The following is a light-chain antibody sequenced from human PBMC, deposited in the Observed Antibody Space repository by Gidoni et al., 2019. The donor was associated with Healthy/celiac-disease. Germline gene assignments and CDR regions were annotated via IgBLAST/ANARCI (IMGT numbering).Light chain of an antibody. CDR3: QQYGSSPQT. CDR1: QSVSSSY. J-gene: IGKJ3*01. Sequence: EIVVTSSPCTLSLPPGERATPSCRASQSVSSSYLAWYQQKPGQAPRLLIYGASSRATGIPDRFSGSGSGTDFTLTISRLEPEDFAVYYCQQYGSSPQTFGPGTKVDIK. V-gene: IGKV3-20*01. CDR2: GAS.